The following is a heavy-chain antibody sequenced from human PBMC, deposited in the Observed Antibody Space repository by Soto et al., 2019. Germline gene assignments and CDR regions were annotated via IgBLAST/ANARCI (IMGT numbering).Heavy chain of an antibody. CDR1: GFTFSSYA. V-gene: IGHV3-23*01. CDR2: ISGSGGST. J-gene: IGHJ4*02. Sequence: GGSLRLSCAASGFTFSSYAMSWVRQAPGKGLEWVSAISGSGGSTYYADSVKGRFTISRDNSKNTLYLQMNSLRAEDTAVYYCAKGFGVVISDGNYFDYWGQGTLVTVSS. CDR3: AKGFGVVISDGNYFDY. D-gene: IGHD3-3*01.